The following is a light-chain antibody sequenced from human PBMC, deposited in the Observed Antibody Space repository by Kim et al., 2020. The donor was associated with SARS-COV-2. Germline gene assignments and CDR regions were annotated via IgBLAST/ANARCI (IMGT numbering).Light chain of an antibody. V-gene: IGLV2-14*03. Sequence: QSITISCTVTSSDVGGYNYVSWYQQHPGKAPKLMIYDVSNRPSGVSNRFSGSKSGNTASLTISGLQAEDEADYYCSSYTSSSTPRVFGTGTKVTVL. CDR2: DVS. CDR1: SSDVGGYNY. J-gene: IGLJ1*01. CDR3: SSYTSSSTPRV.